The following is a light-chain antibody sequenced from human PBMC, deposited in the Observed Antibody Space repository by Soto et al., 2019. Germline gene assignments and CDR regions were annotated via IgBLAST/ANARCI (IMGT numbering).Light chain of an antibody. V-gene: IGKV3-15*01. CDR1: QSVSSN. CDR3: QQYNNWPFPSWT. J-gene: IGKJ1*01. Sequence: EIVMTQSPATLSVSPGERATLSCRASQSVSSNLAWHQQKPGQAPRLLIYGASTTATGIPARFSGSGSGTEVTLTISSLQSEDFAVYYCQQYNNWPFPSWTFGQGTKVEIK. CDR2: GAS.